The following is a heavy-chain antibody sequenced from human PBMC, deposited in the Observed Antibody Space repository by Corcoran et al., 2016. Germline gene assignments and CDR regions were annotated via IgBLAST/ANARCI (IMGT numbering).Heavy chain of an antibody. CDR1: GFTFSSYW. V-gene: IGHV3-74*01. CDR3: ARDRGCGSCYDY. J-gene: IGHJ4*01. D-gene: IGHD2-15*01. CDR2: INSDGRST. Sequence: EVQLVESGGGLVQPGGSLRLSCAASGFTFSSYWMHWVRQAPGKGLVWVSRINSDGRSTIYADSVTVRLTISKAHAKNTLYLQMDSLRAEYTAVYYCARDRGCGSCYDYWGHGTLVSVSA.